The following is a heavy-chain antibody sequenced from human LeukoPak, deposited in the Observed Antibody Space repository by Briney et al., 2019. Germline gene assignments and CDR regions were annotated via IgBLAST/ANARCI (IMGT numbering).Heavy chain of an antibody. D-gene: IGHD6-6*01. V-gene: IGHV4-34*01. CDR3: ARAVEEITSSYFYYYHMDV. CDR1: GGSFSGYS. J-gene: IGHJ6*03. Sequence: NPSETLSLTCDVFGGSFSGYSWTWIRQPPGKGLEWIGEINHSGSTNYNPSLKSRVTISLDTSTTQFSLKLSSVTAADTAVYFCARAVEEITSSYFYYYHMDVWVKGTTVTVSS. CDR2: INHSGST.